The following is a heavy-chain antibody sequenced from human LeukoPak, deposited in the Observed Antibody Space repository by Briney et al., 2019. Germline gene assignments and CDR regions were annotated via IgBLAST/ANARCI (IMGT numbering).Heavy chain of an antibody. V-gene: IGHV4-39*01. J-gene: IGHJ5*02. CDR2: IYYSGST. CDR3: ANSFSGYQLRWFDP. Sequence: SETLSLTCTVSGGSISSSSYYWVWIRQPPGKGLEWIGSIYYSGSTYYNPSLESRVTISVDTSKNQFSLKLSSVTAADTAVYYCANSFSGYQLRWFDPWGQGTLVTVSS. CDR1: GGSISSSSYY. D-gene: IGHD3-10*01.